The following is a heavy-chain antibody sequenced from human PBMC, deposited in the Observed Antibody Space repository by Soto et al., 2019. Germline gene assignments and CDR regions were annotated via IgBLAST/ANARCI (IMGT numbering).Heavy chain of an antibody. CDR1: GGSVNGYY. CDR2: INHTGGT. V-gene: IGHV4-34*09. CDR3: ARCSLVVVPAPGFDP. D-gene: IGHD2-2*01. Sequence: SETLSLTCAVYGGSVNGYYWNWIRQPPGKGLEWIGEINHTGGTHYNPSLKSRVTMSVDTSKNQFSLKLSSVSAADTALYYCARCSLVVVPAPGFDPWGRGTLVTVS. J-gene: IGHJ5*02.